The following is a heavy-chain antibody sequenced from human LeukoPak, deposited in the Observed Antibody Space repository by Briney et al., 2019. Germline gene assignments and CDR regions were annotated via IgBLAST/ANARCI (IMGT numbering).Heavy chain of an antibody. V-gene: IGHV4-4*07. D-gene: IGHD2-2*01. CDR2: IYTSGST. CDR3: ARWTSTSREGYFQH. J-gene: IGHJ1*01. CDR1: GGSISSYY. Sequence: PSETLSLTCTVSGGSISSYYWSWIRQPAGKGLEWIGRIYTSGSTNYNPSLKSRVTMSVDTSKNQFSLKLSSVTAADTAVYYCARWTSTSREGYFQHWGQGTLVTVSS.